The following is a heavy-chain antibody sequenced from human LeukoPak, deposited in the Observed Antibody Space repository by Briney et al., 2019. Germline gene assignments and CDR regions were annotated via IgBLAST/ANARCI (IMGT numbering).Heavy chain of an antibody. CDR3: ARDFYTNYYHSNGDDFDF. CDR2: INSDGYSI. D-gene: IGHD3-22*01. V-gene: IGHV3-74*03. CDR1: RFTFSGYW. Sequence: PGGSLRLSCAASRFTFSGYWMHWVRQAPGKGLVWVSRINSDGYSITYADSVKGRFTISRDNAKNTLYLQMTSLIAEDTAVYYCARDFYTNYYHSNGDDFDFWGQGTLVTVSS. J-gene: IGHJ4*02.